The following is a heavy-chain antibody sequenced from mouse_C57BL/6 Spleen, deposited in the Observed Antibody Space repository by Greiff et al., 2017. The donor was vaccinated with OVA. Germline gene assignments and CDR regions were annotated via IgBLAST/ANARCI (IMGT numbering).Heavy chain of an antibody. CDR1: GFTFSDYG. J-gene: IGHJ2*01. Sequence: EVKLVESGGGLVKPGGSLKLSCAASGFTFSDYGMHWVRQAPEKGLEWVAYISSGSSTIYYADTVKGRFTISRDNAKHTLFLQMTSLRSEDTAMYYCARNGGNFFLDYWGQGTTLTVSS. CDR2: ISSGSSTI. CDR3: ARNGGNFFLDY. D-gene: IGHD1-1*02. V-gene: IGHV5-17*01.